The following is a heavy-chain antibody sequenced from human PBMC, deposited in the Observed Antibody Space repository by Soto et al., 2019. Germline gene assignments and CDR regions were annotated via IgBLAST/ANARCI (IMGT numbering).Heavy chain of an antibody. CDR2: MNAYSGNT. D-gene: IGHD1-1*01. V-gene: IGHV1-18*01. J-gene: IGHJ5*02. CDR3: ARGQRQVEP. Sequence: GASVKLSCKASGYTFTRYDINWVRQATGQGLEWMGWMNAYSGNTGYAQKLQGRVTMTTDTSTSTAYMELRSLRSDDTAVYYCARGQRQVEPWGQGTLVTVSS. CDR1: GYTFTRYD.